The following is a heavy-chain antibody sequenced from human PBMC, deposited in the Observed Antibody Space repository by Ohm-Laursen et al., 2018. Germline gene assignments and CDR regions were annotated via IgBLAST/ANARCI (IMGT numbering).Heavy chain of an antibody. D-gene: IGHD4-23*01. CDR2: INSDGSTT. J-gene: IGHJ2*01. CDR3: ARGDYGGNTPYYWYFDL. V-gene: IGHV3-74*01. Sequence: SLRLSCAASGFTFSSYWMYWVRQAPGKGLVWVSHINSDGSTTNYADSVKGQFTISRDNAKNTLYLQMNSLRAEDTAVYYCARGDYGGNTPYYWYFDLCGRGTLVTVSS. CDR1: GFTFSSYW.